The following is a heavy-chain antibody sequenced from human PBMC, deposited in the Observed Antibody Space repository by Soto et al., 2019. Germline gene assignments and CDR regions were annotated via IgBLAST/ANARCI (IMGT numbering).Heavy chain of an antibody. CDR1: GGTFSSYA. CDR3: ARLVTPYYYDSSGYYL. J-gene: IGHJ5*02. D-gene: IGHD3-22*01. Sequence: QVQLVQSGAEVKKPGSSVKVSCKASGGTFSSYAISWVRQAPGQGLEWMGGSIPIFGTANYAQKFQGRVTITEDESTSKAYLERSSLRSEETAVYYCARLVTPYYYDSSGYYLWGQGNLVTVSS. V-gene: IGHV1-69*01. CDR2: SIPIFGTA.